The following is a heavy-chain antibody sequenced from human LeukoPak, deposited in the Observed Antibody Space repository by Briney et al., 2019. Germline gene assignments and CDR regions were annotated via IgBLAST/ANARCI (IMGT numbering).Heavy chain of an antibody. Sequence: GGSLRLSCAASGFTFSSYWMSWVRQAPGKGLEWVANIKQDGSEKYYVDSVKGRFTISRDNAENSLYLQMNSLRAEDTAVYYCARAPKSEYYYDSSGYYYFDYWGQGTLVTVSS. CDR1: GFTFSSYW. J-gene: IGHJ4*02. CDR2: IKQDGSEK. V-gene: IGHV3-7*03. D-gene: IGHD3-22*01. CDR3: ARAPKSEYYYDSSGYYYFDY.